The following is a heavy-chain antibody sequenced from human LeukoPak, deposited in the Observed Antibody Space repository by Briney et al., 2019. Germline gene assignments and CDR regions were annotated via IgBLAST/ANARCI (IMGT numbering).Heavy chain of an antibody. CDR1: GGSFSGYY. CDR3: ARGGGAAAGTFDY. V-gene: IGHV4-34*01. J-gene: IGHJ4*02. CDR2: INHSGST. Sequence: SETLSLTCAVYGGSFSGYYWSWIRQPPGKGLEWIGEINHSGSTNYNPSLKSRVTISVDTSKNQFSLKLSSVTAADTAVYYCARGGGAAAGTFDYWGQGTLVTVSS. D-gene: IGHD6-13*01.